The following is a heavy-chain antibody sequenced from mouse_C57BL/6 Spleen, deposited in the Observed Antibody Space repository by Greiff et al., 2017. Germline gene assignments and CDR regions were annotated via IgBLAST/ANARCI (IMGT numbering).Heavy chain of an antibody. CDR2: FYPGSGSI. V-gene: IGHV1-62-2*01. D-gene: IGHD1-1*01. J-gene: IGHJ1*03. CDR1: GYTFTEYT. CDR3: ARHEVFYGSVWYFDV. Sequence: VQGVESGAELVKPGASVKLSCKASGYTFTEYTIHWVKQRSGQGLEWIGWFYPGSGSIKYNEKFKDKATLTADKSSSTVYMELSRLTSEDSAVYFCARHEVFYGSVWYFDVWGTGTTVTVSS.